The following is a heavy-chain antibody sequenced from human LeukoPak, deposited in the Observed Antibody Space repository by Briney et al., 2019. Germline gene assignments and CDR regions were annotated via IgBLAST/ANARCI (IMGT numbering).Heavy chain of an antibody. Sequence: SQTLSLTCTVSGGSISSGGYYWSWIRQHPGNGLEWIGYIYYSGSTYYNPSLKSRVTISVDTSKNQFSLKLSSVTAADTAVYYCARDSYSSGFGWFDPWGQGTLVTVSS. D-gene: IGHD6-19*01. CDR2: IYYSGST. J-gene: IGHJ5*02. V-gene: IGHV4-31*03. CDR1: GGSISSGGYY. CDR3: ARDSYSSGFGWFDP.